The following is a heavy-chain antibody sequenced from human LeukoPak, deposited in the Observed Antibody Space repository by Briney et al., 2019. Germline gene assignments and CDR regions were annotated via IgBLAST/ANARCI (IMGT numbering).Heavy chain of an antibody. J-gene: IGHJ5*02. CDR2: ISSSGSTI. Sequence: QPGGSLRLSCAASGFTFSSYEMNWVRQAPGKGLEWVSYISSSGSTIYYADSVKGRFTISRDNAKNSLYLQMNSLRAEDTAVYYCARVPSIVVVPAVHPPVSWFDPWGQGTLVTVSS. D-gene: IGHD2-2*01. CDR1: GFTFSSYE. V-gene: IGHV3-48*03. CDR3: ARVPSIVVVPAVHPPVSWFDP.